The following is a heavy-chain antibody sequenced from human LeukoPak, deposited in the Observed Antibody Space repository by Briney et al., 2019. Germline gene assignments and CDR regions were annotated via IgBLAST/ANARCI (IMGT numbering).Heavy chain of an antibody. J-gene: IGHJ4*02. CDR1: GGSFSGYY. V-gene: IGHV4-34*10. CDR3: AGWFWSGYFIFDY. D-gene: IGHD3-3*01. CDR2: IYYSGST. Sequence: PSETLSLTCAVYGGSFSGYYWSWIRQPPGKGLEWIGYIYYSGSTYYNPSLKSRITMSVDTSKNQFSLKLSSVTAADTAVYYCAGWFWSGYFIFDYWGQGTLVTVSS.